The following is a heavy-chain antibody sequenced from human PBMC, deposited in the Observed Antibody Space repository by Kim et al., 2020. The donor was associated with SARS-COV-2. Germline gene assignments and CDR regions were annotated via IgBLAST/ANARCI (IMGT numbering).Heavy chain of an antibody. V-gene: IGHV1-24*01. CDR2: EEGET. Sequence: EEGETIFAKKFQGRATMTEDTSTDTAYMELSSLRSEDAAVYYCTTGFDFANWGQGTLVTVSS. CDR3: TTGFDFAN. J-gene: IGHJ4*02.